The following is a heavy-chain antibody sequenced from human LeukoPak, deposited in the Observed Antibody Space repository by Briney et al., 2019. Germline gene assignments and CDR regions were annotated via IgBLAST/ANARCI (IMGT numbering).Heavy chain of an antibody. J-gene: IGHJ4*02. Sequence: GASVKVSCKASGYTFTSYGISWVRQVPGQGLEWMGWISAYNGNTNYAQKLQGRVTMTTDTSTSTVYMELRSLRSDDTAVYYCGRGVGYSNPDYWGQGTLVTVSS. V-gene: IGHV1-18*01. CDR3: GRGVGYSNPDY. CDR2: ISAYNGNT. CDR1: GYTFTSYG. D-gene: IGHD4-11*01.